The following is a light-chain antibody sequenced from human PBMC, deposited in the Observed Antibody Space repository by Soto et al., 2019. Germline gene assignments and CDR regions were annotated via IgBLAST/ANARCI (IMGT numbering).Light chain of an antibody. CDR1: QSVSSTF. J-gene: IGKJ1*01. CDR3: QQFDSSVT. V-gene: IGKV3-20*01. Sequence: EIVLTQSPGSLSLSPGERATLSCRASQSVSSTFFAWYEQRPGQAPRLLMYGASSSATVIPERFSGSRSGTDFTLIISRLEPEDFAVYYCQQFDSSVTFGQGTKVEIK. CDR2: GAS.